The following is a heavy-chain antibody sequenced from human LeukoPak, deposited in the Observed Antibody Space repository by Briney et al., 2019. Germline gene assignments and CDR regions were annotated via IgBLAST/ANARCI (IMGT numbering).Heavy chain of an antibody. J-gene: IGHJ4*02. D-gene: IGHD3-3*01. Sequence: GRSLRLSCAASGFTFDDYAMHWVRQAPGKGLEWVSGISWNSGSIGYADSVKGRFTISRDNAKNSLYLQMNSLRAEDTALYYCAKALGGAWSGLRTAYFDYWGQGTLVTVSS. CDR3: AKALGGAWSGLRTAYFDY. CDR2: ISWNSGSI. CDR1: GFTFDDYA. V-gene: IGHV3-9*01.